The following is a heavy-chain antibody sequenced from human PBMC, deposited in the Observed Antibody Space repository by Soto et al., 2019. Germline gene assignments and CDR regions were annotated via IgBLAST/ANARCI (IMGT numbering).Heavy chain of an antibody. J-gene: IGHJ6*02. D-gene: IGHD4-17*01. CDR1: GGSISSGGYY. V-gene: IGHV4-31*03. Sequence: SETLSLTCTVSGGSISSGGYYWSWIRQHPGKGLEWIGYIYYSGSTYYNPSLKSRVTISVDTSKNQFSLKLSSVTAADTAVYYCARDQMEHGDYGDYYYGMDVWGQGTTVTVSS. CDR3: ARDQMEHGDYGDYYYGMDV. CDR2: IYYSGST.